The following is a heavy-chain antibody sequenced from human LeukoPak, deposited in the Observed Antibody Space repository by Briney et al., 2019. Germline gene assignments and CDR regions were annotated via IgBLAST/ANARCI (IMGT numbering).Heavy chain of an antibody. D-gene: IGHD4-23*01. J-gene: IGHJ4*02. CDR3: ARADYGGNSATLDY. CDR1: GGSISSYY. Sequence: ASETLSLTCTVSGGSISSYYWSWIRQPPGKGLEWIGYIYYSGSTNYNPSLKSRVTISVDTSKNQFSLKLSSVTAADTAVYYCARADYGGNSATLDYWGQRTLVTVSS. CDR2: IYYSGST. V-gene: IGHV4-59*01.